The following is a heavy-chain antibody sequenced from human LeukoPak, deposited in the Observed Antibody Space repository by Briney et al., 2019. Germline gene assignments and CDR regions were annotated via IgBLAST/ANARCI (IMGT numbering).Heavy chain of an antibody. V-gene: IGHV3-48*03. J-gene: IGHJ4*02. CDR2: ISSSGSTI. D-gene: IGHD3-9*01. CDR3: ASQYYDILTGYYHSFDY. CDR1: GFTFSSYE. Sequence: PGGSLRLSCAASGFTFSSYEMNWVRQAPGKGLEWVSYISSSGSTIYYADSVKGRFTISRDNAKNSLYLQMNSLRAEDTAVYYCASQYYDILTGYYHSFDYWGQGTLSPSPQ.